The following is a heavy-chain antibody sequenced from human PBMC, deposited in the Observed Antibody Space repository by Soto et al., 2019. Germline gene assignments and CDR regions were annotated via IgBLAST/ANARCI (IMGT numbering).Heavy chain of an antibody. CDR3: ARSGSSWRGTSYYYYGMDV. Sequence: SETLSLTCTVSGGSISSYYWSWIRQPPGKGLEWIGYIYYSGSTNYNPSLKSRVTISVDTSKNQFSLKLSSVTAADTAVYYCARSGSSWRGTSYYYYGMDVWGQGTTVTVSS. V-gene: IGHV4-59*01. D-gene: IGHD6-13*01. CDR1: GGSISSYY. CDR2: IYYSGST. J-gene: IGHJ6*02.